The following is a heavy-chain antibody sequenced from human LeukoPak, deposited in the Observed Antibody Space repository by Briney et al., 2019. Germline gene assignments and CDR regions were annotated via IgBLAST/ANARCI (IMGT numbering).Heavy chain of an antibody. J-gene: IGHJ4*02. CDR3: ARDVIAAVHDY. CDR2: INSDGSST. Sequence: PGGSLRLSCAASGFTFSSYWMRWVRQAPGKGLVWVSRINSDGSSTSYADSVKGRFTISRDNAKNTLYLQMNSLRAEDTAVYYCARDVIAAVHDYWGQGTLVTVSS. CDR1: GFTFSSYW. D-gene: IGHD6-13*01. V-gene: IGHV3-74*01.